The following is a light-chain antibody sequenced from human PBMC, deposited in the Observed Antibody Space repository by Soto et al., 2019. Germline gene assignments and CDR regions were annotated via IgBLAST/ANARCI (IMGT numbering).Light chain of an antibody. J-gene: IGLJ1*01. CDR1: TSNIGAGYN. CDR3: QSYDSSLSGYV. Sequence: QLVLTQAPSVFGAPGQRVTISCTGSTSNIGAGYNVNWYQQLPGIAPKLLIYVNNNRPSGVPDRFSGSKSGTSASLAITGLQAEDEADYYCQSYDSSLSGYVFGTGTKVTVL. V-gene: IGLV1-40*01. CDR2: VNN.